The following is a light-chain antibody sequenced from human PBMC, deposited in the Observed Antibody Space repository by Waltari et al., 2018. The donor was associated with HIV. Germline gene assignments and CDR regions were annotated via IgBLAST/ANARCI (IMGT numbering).Light chain of an antibody. CDR1: SSDVGGYNY. CDR3: SSYTSSSLWV. Sequence: QSALTQPASVSGSPGQSITISCTGTSSDVGGYNYVSWYQQHPGKAPKLMFYDVSNRPSGVSNRFAGPKSGNTASLTISGLQAEDEADYYCSSYTSSSLWVFGGGTKLTVL. V-gene: IGLV2-14*03. J-gene: IGLJ3*02. CDR2: DVS.